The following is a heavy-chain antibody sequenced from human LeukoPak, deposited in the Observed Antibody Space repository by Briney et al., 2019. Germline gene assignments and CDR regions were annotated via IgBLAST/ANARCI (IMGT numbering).Heavy chain of an antibody. Sequence: GGSLRLSCAASGFTFSKCAMSWVRQVPGKGLEWVSAISGNGVTTYSPDSVKGRFTISRDNSKNTLYLQVNSLRSEDTAVYFCAKGDYGGNSHTFDIWGQGTMVTVSS. J-gene: IGHJ3*02. CDR2: ISGNGVTT. CDR3: AKGDYGGNSHTFDI. CDR1: GFTFSKCA. V-gene: IGHV3-23*01. D-gene: IGHD4-23*01.